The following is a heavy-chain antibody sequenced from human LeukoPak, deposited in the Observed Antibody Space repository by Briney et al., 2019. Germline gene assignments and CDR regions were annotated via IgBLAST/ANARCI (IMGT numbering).Heavy chain of an antibody. D-gene: IGHD4-17*01. V-gene: IGHV3-23*01. CDR3: AKEKGRVTTVTTIDY. J-gene: IGHJ4*02. Sequence: GGSLRLSCAASGFTFSSYAMSWVRQAPGKGLEWVSAISGSGGSTSYADSVKVRFTISRDNSKNTLYLQMKSLRAEDTAVYYCAKEKGRVTTVTTIDYWGQGTLVTVSS. CDR2: ISGSGGST. CDR1: GFTFSSYA.